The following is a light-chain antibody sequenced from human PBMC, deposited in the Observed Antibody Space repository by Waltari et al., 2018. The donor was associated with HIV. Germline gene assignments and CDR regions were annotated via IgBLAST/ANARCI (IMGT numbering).Light chain of an antibody. J-gene: IGLJ3*02. CDR1: SPNIGRNN. CDR3: EAWDDSLSGPV. CDR2: SND. Sequence: QSVLTQPHSASGTPGQRVTTSCSGGSPNIGRNNVYWYQHFPGTAPKLLIFSNDQRPSGVPDRFSGSKSGTSASLAIIGLRFEDEADYFCEAWDDSLSGPVFGGGTKLTVL. V-gene: IGLV1-47*01.